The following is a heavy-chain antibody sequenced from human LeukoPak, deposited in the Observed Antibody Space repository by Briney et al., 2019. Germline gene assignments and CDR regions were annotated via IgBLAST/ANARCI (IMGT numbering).Heavy chain of an antibody. CDR1: GFYVSSNY. CDR2: IYSGGST. D-gene: IGHD3-16*01. CDR3: ARAARMGRFDY. J-gene: IGHJ4*02. V-gene: IGHV3-66*01. Sequence: GGSLRLSCVASGFYVSSNYMSWVRQAPGKGLEWVSLIYSGGSTYYADSVKGRFTISRDNSKKTLYLQMNSLSAEDTAVYYCARAARMGRFDYWGQGALVTVSS.